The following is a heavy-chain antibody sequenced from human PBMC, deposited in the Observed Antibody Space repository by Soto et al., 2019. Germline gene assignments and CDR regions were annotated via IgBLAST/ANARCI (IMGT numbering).Heavy chain of an antibody. CDR2: ISYDGSNK. D-gene: IGHD3-16*01. J-gene: IGHJ5*02. CDR3: AKEEGGGNWFDP. CDR1: GFTFSSYG. V-gene: IGHV3-30*18. Sequence: GGSLRLSCAASGFTFSSYGMHWVRQAPGKGLEWVAVISYDGSNKYYADSVKGRFTISRDNSKNTLYLQMNSLRAEDTAVYYCAKEEGGGNWFDPWGQGTLVTVSS.